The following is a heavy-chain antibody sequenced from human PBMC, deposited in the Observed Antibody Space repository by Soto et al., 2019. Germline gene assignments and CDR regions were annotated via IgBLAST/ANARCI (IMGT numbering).Heavy chain of an antibody. CDR3: AKSVFHGYSSGWYTEY. J-gene: IGHJ4*02. Sequence: EVRLLESGGGLVQPGGSLRLSCAASGFTFSNYAMSWVRQAPGKGLEWVSAISETGGSKYYADSVKGRFTISRDNSHNTLYLQINNLRPEDTAIYYCAKSVFHGYSSGWYTEYWGQGTLVTVSS. D-gene: IGHD6-19*01. CDR2: ISETGGSK. V-gene: IGHV3-23*01. CDR1: GFTFSNYA.